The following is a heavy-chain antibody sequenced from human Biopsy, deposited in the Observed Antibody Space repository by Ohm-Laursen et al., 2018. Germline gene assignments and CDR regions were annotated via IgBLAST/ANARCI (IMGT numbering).Heavy chain of an antibody. CDR1: GYSFTSYY. J-gene: IGHJ6*02. V-gene: IGHV1-46*01. CDR2: INPSGSTT. CDR3: AATSTLYYYYYAMDV. Sequence: SSVKVSCKASGYSFTSYYMHWVRQAPGQGLEWMGMINPSGSTTSYPQIFQGRVTITRDMSTSTAYMELTSLRSEDTAVYYCAATSTLYYYYYAMDVWDQGTTITVSS.